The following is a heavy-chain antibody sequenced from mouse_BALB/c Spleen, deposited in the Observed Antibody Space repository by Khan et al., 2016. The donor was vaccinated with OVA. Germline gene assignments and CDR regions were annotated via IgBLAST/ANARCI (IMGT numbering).Heavy chain of an antibody. CDR3: ATSYFYGYYFDY. CDR1: GFTFNNYG. Sequence: EVELVESGGGLVQPGGSRKLSCAASGFTFNNYGMHWVRQAPEKGLEWVAYISGDSNTINYVDSLKGRFTISRDNPKNTLFLQMTSLMSEDTAMYYCATSYFYGYYFDYWGPGTTLKVS. CDR2: ISGDSNTI. D-gene: IGHD1-1*01. V-gene: IGHV5-17*02. J-gene: IGHJ2*01.